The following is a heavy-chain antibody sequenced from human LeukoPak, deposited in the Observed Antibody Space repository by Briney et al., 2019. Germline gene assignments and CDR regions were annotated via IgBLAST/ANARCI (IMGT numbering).Heavy chain of an antibody. Sequence: SETLSLTCTVSGGSISSNSYYWGWIRQPPGKGLEWVGTVYYTGSTYYNPSLKSRVTISVDTSKKQFSLKLSSVTAADTAVYYCARLVRGIYDYFDYWGQGTLVTASS. J-gene: IGHJ4*02. CDR2: VYYTGST. CDR1: GGSISSNSYY. D-gene: IGHD3-10*01. V-gene: IGHV4-39*07. CDR3: ARLVRGIYDYFDY.